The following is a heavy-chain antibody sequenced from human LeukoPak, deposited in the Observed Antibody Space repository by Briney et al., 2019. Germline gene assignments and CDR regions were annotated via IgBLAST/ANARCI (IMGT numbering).Heavy chain of an antibody. CDR2: IYPGDSDT. Sequence: VESLKISCKASGYRFTTYWIGWVRQMPGKGLEWMGIIYPGDSDTRYSPSFEGQVTISADKSITTAYLQWSSLKASDTAMYYCARQITDQSSGYDAIDYWGQGTLVTVSS. V-gene: IGHV5-51*01. CDR3: ARQITDQSSGYDAIDY. J-gene: IGHJ4*02. D-gene: IGHD5-12*01. CDR1: GYRFTTYW.